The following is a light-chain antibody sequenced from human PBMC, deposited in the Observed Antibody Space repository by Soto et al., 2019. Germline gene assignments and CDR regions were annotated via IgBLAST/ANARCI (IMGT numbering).Light chain of an antibody. CDR2: EDI. CDR1: ISDVGRYNL. V-gene: IGLV2-23*01. CDR3: CSYAGGVSVV. J-gene: IGLJ2*01. Sequence: QSALTQPASVSGSPGQSITISCTGTISDVGRYNLVSWYQQHPDKAPKLIIYEDIERPSGVSHRFSGSTSGNTASLTISGLQTEDEAKYFCCSYAGGVSVVFGGGTKLTVL.